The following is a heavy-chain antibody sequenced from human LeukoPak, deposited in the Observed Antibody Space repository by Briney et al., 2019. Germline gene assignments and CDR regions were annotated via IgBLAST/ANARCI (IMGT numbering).Heavy chain of an antibody. V-gene: IGHV1-18*01. CDR1: GGTFSSYA. CDR2: IGTYKGNT. CDR3: ARTPGMVVVKTFYCMDV. Sequence: ASVKVSCKASGGTFSSYAISWVRQAPGQGLEWMGWIGTYKGNTNYAQMFQGRVTMTTDTSTSTAYMELKNLRSDDTAVYYCARTPGMVVVKTFYCMDVWGQGTTVTVSS. D-gene: IGHD3-22*01. J-gene: IGHJ6*02.